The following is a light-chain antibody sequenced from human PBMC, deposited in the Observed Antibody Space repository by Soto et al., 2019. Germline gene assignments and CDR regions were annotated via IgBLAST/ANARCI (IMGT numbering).Light chain of an antibody. Sequence: SYELTQPPSVSVSPGQTATITCSGDKLGDNYACWYQQKPGRSPVLVIYQDTKRPSGIPERFSGSNSGNTATLTITGTQAMDEADYYRQAWGSSVVFGGGTKLTVL. CDR1: KLGDNY. V-gene: IGLV3-1*01. CDR2: QDT. CDR3: QAWGSSVV. J-gene: IGLJ2*01.